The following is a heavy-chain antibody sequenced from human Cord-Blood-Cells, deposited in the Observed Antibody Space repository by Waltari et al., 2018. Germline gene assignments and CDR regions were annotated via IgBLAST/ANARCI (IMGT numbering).Heavy chain of an antibody. Sequence: QVQLVQSGAEVKKPGSSVKVSCKASGGPFSSYAISWARQAPGQGLEWMGRISPILGIANYAQKFQGRVTITADKSTSTAYMELSSLRSEDTAVYYCANRYSGSYFDYWGQGTLVTVSS. CDR3: ANRYSGSYFDY. D-gene: IGHD1-26*01. CDR1: GGPFSSYA. J-gene: IGHJ4*02. CDR2: ISPILGIA. V-gene: IGHV1-69*09.